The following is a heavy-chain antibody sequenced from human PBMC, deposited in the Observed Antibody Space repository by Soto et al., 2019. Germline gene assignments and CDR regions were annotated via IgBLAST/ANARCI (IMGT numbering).Heavy chain of an antibody. V-gene: IGHV4-39*01. CDR2: IYYSGST. D-gene: IGHD3-22*01. Sequence: SETMSLTCTVSGGSISSSSYYWGWIRQPPGKGLEWIGSIYYSGSTYYNPSLKSRVTISVDTSKNQFSLKLSSVTAADTAVYYCASQLLVVKVYYYGMDVWGQGTTVTVSS. CDR1: GGSISSSSYY. J-gene: IGHJ6*02. CDR3: ASQLLVVKVYYYGMDV.